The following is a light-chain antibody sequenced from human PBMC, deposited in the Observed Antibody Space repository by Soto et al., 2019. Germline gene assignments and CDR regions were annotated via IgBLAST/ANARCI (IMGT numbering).Light chain of an antibody. V-gene: IGKV1-5*03. CDR2: KAS. Sequence: DIQMTQSPSTLSASVGDRVTITCRASQSISSWLAWYQQKPGKAPKLLIYKASSLESGVPSRFSGSGSGTEFTLTISSLQPDDFATYYCQQSYSTLRTFGQGTKVDIK. J-gene: IGKJ1*01. CDR1: QSISSW. CDR3: QQSYSTLRT.